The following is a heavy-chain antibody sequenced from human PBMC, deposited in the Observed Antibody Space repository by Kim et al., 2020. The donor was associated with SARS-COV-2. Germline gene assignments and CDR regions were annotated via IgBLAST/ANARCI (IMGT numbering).Heavy chain of an antibody. Sequence: ASVKVSCKASGYTFTSYGISWVRQAPGQGLEWMGWISAYNGNTNYAQKLQGRVTMTTDTSTSTAYMELRSLRSDDTAVYYCAIAVADPYYYYGMDVWGQGTTVTVSS. J-gene: IGHJ6*02. V-gene: IGHV1-18*01. CDR3: AIAVADPYYYYGMDV. CDR1: GYTFTSYG. CDR2: ISAYNGNT. D-gene: IGHD6-19*01.